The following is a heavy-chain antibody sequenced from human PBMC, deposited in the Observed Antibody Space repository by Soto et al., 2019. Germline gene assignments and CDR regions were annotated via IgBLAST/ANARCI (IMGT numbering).Heavy chain of an antibody. CDR3: ARDALIVYAPMPNWFDP. Sequence: QVQLVQSGAEVKKPGASVKVSCTASGYTFTSYDINWVRQATGQGLEWMGWMNPNSGNTGYAQKFQGRVTMTRNTSISTAYMERSSLRSDDTAVYYCARDALIVYAPMPNWFDPWGQGTLVTVS. V-gene: IGHV1-8*01. D-gene: IGHD2-8*01. J-gene: IGHJ5*02. CDR1: GYTFTSYD. CDR2: MNPNSGNT.